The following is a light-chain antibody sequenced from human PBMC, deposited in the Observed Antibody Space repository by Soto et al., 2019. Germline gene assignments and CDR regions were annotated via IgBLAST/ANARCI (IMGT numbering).Light chain of an antibody. CDR2: EVS. J-gene: IGLJ3*02. Sequence: QSALTQPASVSGSPGQSITISCTGTSSDVGYYKYVSWYQQYSGKAPKVVIYEVSNRPSGVSHRFSGSKSGNTASLTISGLQDEDEADYYCSSYTSSGKAPFGGGTKLTVL. V-gene: IGLV2-14*01. CDR1: SSDVGYYKY. CDR3: SSYTSSGKAP.